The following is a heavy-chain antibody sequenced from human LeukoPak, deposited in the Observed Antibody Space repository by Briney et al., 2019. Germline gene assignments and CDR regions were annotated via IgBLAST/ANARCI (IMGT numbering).Heavy chain of an antibody. Sequence: GASVKVSCKASGYTFTGYYMHWVRQAPGQGLEWMGWISPNSGGTNYAQKFQGRVTTTRDTSITTAYMELSRLRSDDTAVYYCARGKSSGWKIDYWGQGTLVTVSS. CDR2: ISPNSGGT. D-gene: IGHD6-19*01. V-gene: IGHV1-2*02. CDR3: ARGKSSGWKIDY. CDR1: GYTFTGYY. J-gene: IGHJ4*02.